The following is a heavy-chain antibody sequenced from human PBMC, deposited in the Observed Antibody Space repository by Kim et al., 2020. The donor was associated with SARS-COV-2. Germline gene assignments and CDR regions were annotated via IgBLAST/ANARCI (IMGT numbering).Heavy chain of an antibody. D-gene: IGHD1-26*01. V-gene: IGHV3-33*01. CDR3: ARDPSEELLSFDY. J-gene: IGHJ4*02. Sequence: YYADPVKGQLTISRDNSKNTLYLQMNSLRAEATTVYYCARDPSEELLSFDYWGQGPLVTVSS.